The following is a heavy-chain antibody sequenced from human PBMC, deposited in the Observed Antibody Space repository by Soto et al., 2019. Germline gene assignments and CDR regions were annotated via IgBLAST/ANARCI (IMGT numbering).Heavy chain of an antibody. CDR1: GFTFSSYW. CDR3: ARYSSSWEYFDY. D-gene: IGHD6-13*01. Sequence: GGSLRLSCAASGFTFSSYWMSWVRQAPGKGLEWVANIKQDGSEKYYVDYVKGRFPISRNNAKNSLYLQMNSLRAEDTAVYYCARYSSSWEYFDYWGQGTLVTVSS. CDR2: IKQDGSEK. J-gene: IGHJ4*02. V-gene: IGHV3-7*01.